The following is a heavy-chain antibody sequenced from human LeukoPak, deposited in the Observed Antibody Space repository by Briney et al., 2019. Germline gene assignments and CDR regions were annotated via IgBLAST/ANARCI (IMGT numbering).Heavy chain of an antibody. J-gene: IGHJ4*02. CDR2: IYYSGST. CDR3: ARRGFIAVDY. Sequence: SETLSLTCTVSGGSISSSSYYWGWIRQPPGKRLEWIGSIYYSGSTYYNPSLKSRVTISVDTSKNQFSLKLSSVTAADTAVYYCARRGFIAVDYWGQGTLVTVSS. V-gene: IGHV4-39*01. CDR1: GGSISSSSYY. D-gene: IGHD6-13*01.